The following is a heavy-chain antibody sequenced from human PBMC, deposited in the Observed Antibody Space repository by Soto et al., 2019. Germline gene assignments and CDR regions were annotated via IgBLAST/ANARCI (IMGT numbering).Heavy chain of an antibody. Sequence: SETLSLTCAVYGGSFSGYYWSWIRQPPGKGLEWIGEINHSGSTNYNPSLKSRVTISVDTSKNQFSLKLSSVTAADPAVYYCARGRPRGWPFFDSWGKEPLVTVS. CDR2: INHSGST. J-gene: IGHJ4*02. V-gene: IGHV4-34*01. CDR3: ARGRPRGWPFFDS. CDR1: GGSFSGYY.